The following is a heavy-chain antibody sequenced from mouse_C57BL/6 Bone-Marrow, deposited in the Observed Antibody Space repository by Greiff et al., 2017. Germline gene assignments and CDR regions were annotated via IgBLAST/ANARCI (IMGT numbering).Heavy chain of an antibody. D-gene: IGHD1-1*02. CDR3: AREGSMASYYFDY. CDR1: GYTFTSYW. Sequence: QVQLQQPGAELVMPGASVKLSCKASGYTFTSYWMHWVKQRPGQGLEWIGEIDPSDSYTNYNQKFKGKSTLTVDKSSSTAYMRRSSLTSEDSAVYYCAREGSMASYYFDYWGQGTTLTVSS. CDR2: IDPSDSYT. J-gene: IGHJ2*01. V-gene: IGHV1-69*01.